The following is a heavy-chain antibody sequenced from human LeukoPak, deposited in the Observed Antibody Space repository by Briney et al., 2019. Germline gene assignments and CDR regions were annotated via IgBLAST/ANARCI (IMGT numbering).Heavy chain of an antibody. CDR3: AKSVRGSLGYCSSTSCYTYYFDY. J-gene: IGHJ4*02. CDR1: GFTYDDYA. V-gene: IGHV3-9*03. D-gene: IGHD2-2*02. Sequence: GRSLRLSGAASGFTYDDYAMHWVRQAPGKGLEWVSGISWNSCSIGYADSVKGRFTISRDNAKNSLYLQMNSLRAEDMALYYCAKSVRGSLGYCSSTSCYTYYFDYWGQGTLVTVSS. CDR2: ISWNSCSI.